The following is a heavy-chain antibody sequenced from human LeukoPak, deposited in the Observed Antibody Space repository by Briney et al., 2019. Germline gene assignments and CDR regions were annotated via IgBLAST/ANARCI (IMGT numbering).Heavy chain of an antibody. J-gene: IGHJ4*02. CDR2: IYYGGST. CDR3: ARVDGDGYNSPFQY. D-gene: IGHD5-24*01. Sequence: SETLSLTCTVSGGSISSSSYYWDWIRQPPGKGLECIGSIYYGGSTYYNPSLKSRVTISVDKSKNQFSLKLSSVTAANTAVYYCARVDGDGYNSPFQYWGQGTLVTVSS. V-gene: IGHV4-39*07. CDR1: GGSISSSSYY.